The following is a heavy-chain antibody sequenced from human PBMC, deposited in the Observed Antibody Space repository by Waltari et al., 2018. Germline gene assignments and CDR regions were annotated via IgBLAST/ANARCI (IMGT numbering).Heavy chain of an antibody. Sequence: QVLLQQSGPGLVKPSETLSVTCTVSGGSLSGFYWSWIRQSPGKGLEWIAFIYDSWTTKYNLSLKIRVTISVDTSKNRFTLKLGSATAADTALYYCARGTPSFYHYMDDWGKGTTVIVSS. V-gene: IGHV4-59*01. CDR1: GGSLSGFY. CDR2: IYDSWTT. J-gene: IGHJ6*03. CDR3: ARGTPSFYHYMDD.